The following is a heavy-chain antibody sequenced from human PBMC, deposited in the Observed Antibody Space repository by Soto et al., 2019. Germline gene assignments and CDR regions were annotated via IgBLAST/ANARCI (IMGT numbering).Heavy chain of an antibody. CDR3: ARMRYYYSSGYGAVDY. V-gene: IGHV4-59*08. J-gene: IGHJ4*02. CDR2: MYNSGSA. CDR1: GGSISSYY. D-gene: IGHD3-22*01. Sequence: PSETLSLTCTVSGGSISSYYWTWIRQPPGKGLEWIGFMYNSGSAHYNPSLKSRVTISLDTSKNQFSLNLRSVTAADTAVYYCARMRYYYSSGYGAVDYWGQGTLVTVSS.